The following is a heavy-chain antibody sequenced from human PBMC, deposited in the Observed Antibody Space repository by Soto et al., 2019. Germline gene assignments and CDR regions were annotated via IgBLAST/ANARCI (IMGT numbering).Heavy chain of an antibody. J-gene: IGHJ4*02. D-gene: IGHD6-6*01. V-gene: IGHV4-39*01. CDR2: IYYSGST. Sequence: PETLSVTCPVSGGSISSSTYYWGWIRQPPGKGLEWIGSIYYSGSTYYNPSLKSRVTISVDTSKNQFSLKLSSVTAADTAVYYCARHAAYSSSNFDCWGQGTLVTVSS. CDR3: ARHAAYSSSNFDC. CDR1: GGSISSSTYY.